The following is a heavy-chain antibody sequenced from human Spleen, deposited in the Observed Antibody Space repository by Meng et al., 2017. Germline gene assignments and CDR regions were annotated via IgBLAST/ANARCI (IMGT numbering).Heavy chain of an antibody. D-gene: IGHD5-12*01. J-gene: IGHJ4*02. CDR2: ITWNSGGI. Sequence: GGSLRLSCAASGFTFDDYAMHWVRQAPGKGLEWVSGITWNSGGIAYADSAEGRFTISRDNAKNTLYLQLNSLRGEDTAVYYCTRDFDSGYGLWGQGTLVTVSS. CDR3: TRDFDSGYGL. V-gene: IGHV3-9*01. CDR1: GFTFDDYA.